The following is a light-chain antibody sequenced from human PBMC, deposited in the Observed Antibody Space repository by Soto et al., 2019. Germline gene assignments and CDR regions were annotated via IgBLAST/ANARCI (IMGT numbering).Light chain of an antibody. J-gene: IGKJ1*01. CDR2: KAS. Sequence: DIQMTQSPSTLSASVGDRVTITCRASQRISSWLAWYQQKPGKAPKLLIYKASSLESGVPSRFSGRGSGTEFTLTISSLQPDDFATYYCQQYQTFGQGTKVEIK. CDR3: QQYQT. CDR1: QRISSW. V-gene: IGKV1-5*03.